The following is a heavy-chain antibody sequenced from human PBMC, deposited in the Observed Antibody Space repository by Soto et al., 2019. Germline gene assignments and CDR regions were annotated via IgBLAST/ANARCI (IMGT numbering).Heavy chain of an antibody. D-gene: IGHD3-16*02. CDR3: ARGGLTFGGVIANFDY. CDR1: GGSISSGGYY. Sequence: SETLSLTCTVSGGSISSGGYYWSWIRQHPGKGLEWIGYIYYSGSTYYNPSLKSRVTISVDTSKNQFSLKLSSVTAADTAVYYCARGGLTFGGVIANFDYWGQGTLVTVSS. V-gene: IGHV4-31*03. J-gene: IGHJ4*02. CDR2: IYYSGST.